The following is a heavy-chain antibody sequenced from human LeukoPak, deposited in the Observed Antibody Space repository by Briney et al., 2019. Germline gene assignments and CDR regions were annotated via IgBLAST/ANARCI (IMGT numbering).Heavy chain of an antibody. D-gene: IGHD1-1*01. J-gene: IGHJ4*02. Sequence: GGSLRLSCAVSGFNFSTDWMTWVRQAPGKGLEWVANIKPDGSDKYYVDSVKGRFTISRDNAKNSLYLQMNTLRADDTSVYYCARGISRWNGDYWGQGTLVSVSS. CDR3: ARGISRWNGDY. V-gene: IGHV3-7*01. CDR1: GFNFSTDW. CDR2: IKPDGSDK.